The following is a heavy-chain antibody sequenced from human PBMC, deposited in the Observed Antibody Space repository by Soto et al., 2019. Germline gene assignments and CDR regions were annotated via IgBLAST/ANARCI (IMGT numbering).Heavy chain of an antibody. CDR1: GFTFSSYA. J-gene: IGHJ6*02. D-gene: IGHD3-22*01. CDR2: ISGSGGST. V-gene: IGHV3-23*01. Sequence: PGGSLRLSCAASGFTFSSYAMSWVRQAPGKGLEWVSAISGSGGSTYYADSVKGRFTISRDNSKNTLYLQMNSLRAEDTAVYYCAKDSPQSYDSSGYYLTYYSYGMDVWGQGTTVTVSS. CDR3: AKDSPQSYDSSGYYLTYYSYGMDV.